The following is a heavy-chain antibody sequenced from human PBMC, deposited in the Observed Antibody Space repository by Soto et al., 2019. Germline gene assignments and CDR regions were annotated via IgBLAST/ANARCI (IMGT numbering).Heavy chain of an antibody. CDR2: INPNSGGT. J-gene: IGHJ6*02. CDR1: GYTFTGYY. CDR3: ARVMYYDFWISFYHVFSDYYFCMDV. V-gene: IGHV1-2*04. D-gene: IGHD3-3*01. Sequence: QVQLVQSGAEVKKPGASVKVSCKASGYTFTGYYMHWVRQAPGQGLEWMGWINPNSGGTNYAQKFQGWVTMTRDTSVSVGYMELGRLRSDVTAVYCCARVMYYDFWISFYHVFSDYYFCMDVWGQGTTVTVSS.